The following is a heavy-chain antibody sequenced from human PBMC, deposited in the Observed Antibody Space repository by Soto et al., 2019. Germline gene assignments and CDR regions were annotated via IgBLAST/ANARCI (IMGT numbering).Heavy chain of an antibody. CDR1: GFSLSTSGVG. Sequence: QITLKESGPTLVKPTQTLTLTCTFSGFSLSTSGVGVGWIRHPPGKDLDWIALIYWDDDKRYSQSLKSRLTNTKDTSKNQVVLTMTNMDPEDTATHYCAHSTVIVPFGYRGQGTLVTVSS. D-gene: IGHD1-26*01. J-gene: IGHJ4*02. V-gene: IGHV2-5*02. CDR2: IYWDDDK. CDR3: AHSTVIVPFGY.